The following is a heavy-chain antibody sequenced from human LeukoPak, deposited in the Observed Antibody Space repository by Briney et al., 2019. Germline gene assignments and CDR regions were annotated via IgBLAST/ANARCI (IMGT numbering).Heavy chain of an antibody. D-gene: IGHD6-13*01. CDR1: GGSISSSSYY. CDR2: IYYSGST. CDR3: ARDVDSSSWWFDP. Sequence: PSETLSLTFTVSGGSISSSSYYWGWIRQPPGKGLEWIGSIYYSGSTYYNPSLKSRVTISVDTSKNQFSLKLSSVTAADTAVYYCARDVDSSSWWFDPWGQGTLVTVSS. J-gene: IGHJ5*02. V-gene: IGHV4-39*07.